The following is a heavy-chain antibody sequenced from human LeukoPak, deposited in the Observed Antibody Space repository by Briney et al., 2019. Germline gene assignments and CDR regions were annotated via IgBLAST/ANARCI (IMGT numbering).Heavy chain of an antibody. J-gene: IGHJ4*02. CDR1: GDSVSSNGAA. Sequence: SQTLSLTCAISGDSVSSNGAAWNWIRQSPSRGLEWLGRTYYRSKWYNDYAVSVKSRITINPDTSKNQFSLQLNSVTPEDTAVYYCARETPFGTTLTTGYYFDYWGQGTLVTVSS. D-gene: IGHD4-17*01. V-gene: IGHV6-1*01. CDR3: ARETPFGTTLTTGYYFDY. CDR2: TYYRSKWYN.